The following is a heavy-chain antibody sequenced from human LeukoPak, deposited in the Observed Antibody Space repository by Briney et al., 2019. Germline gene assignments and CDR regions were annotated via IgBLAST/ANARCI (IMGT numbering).Heavy chain of an antibody. CDR2: IDPNSGDT. D-gene: IGHD3-22*01. Sequence: ASVKVSCKASGYSFTGYFIHWVRQAPGQGLEWMGCIDPNSGDTKYAQKFQGRVSMPRDTSTRTAYMELSRLRSDDTAVYFRARSGSTGYSLDYWGQGTLVTVSS. CDR1: GYSFTGYF. CDR3: ARSGSTGYSLDY. V-gene: IGHV1-2*02. J-gene: IGHJ4*02.